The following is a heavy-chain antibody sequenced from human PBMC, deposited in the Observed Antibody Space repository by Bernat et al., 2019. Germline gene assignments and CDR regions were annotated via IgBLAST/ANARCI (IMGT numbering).Heavy chain of an antibody. D-gene: IGHD6-6*01. V-gene: IGHV3-33*01. CDR3: ARDPQYSSSPCFDY. CDR2: IWYDGSNK. CDR1: GFTFSSYG. J-gene: IGHJ4*02. Sequence: QVQLVESGGGVVQPGRSLRLSCAASGFTFSSYGMHWVRQAPGKGLEWVAVIWYDGSNKYSPDSGKGRFTISRDNSKNTLYLQMNSLSAEDTAVYYCARDPQYSSSPCFDYWGQGTLVTVSS.